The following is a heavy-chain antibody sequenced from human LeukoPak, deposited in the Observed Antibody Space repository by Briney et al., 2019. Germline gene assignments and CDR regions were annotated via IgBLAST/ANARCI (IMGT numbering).Heavy chain of an antibody. CDR3: ARSPGPPRDYYYYMDV. Sequence: GGSLRLSCAASGFTFSSYWMHWVRQAPGKGLVWVSRINSDGSSTSYADSVKGRFTISRDNAKNTLYLQMNSLRAEDTAVYYCARSPGPPRDYYYYMDVWGKGTTVTVSS. J-gene: IGHJ6*03. CDR1: GFTFSSYW. V-gene: IGHV3-74*01. CDR2: INSDGSST.